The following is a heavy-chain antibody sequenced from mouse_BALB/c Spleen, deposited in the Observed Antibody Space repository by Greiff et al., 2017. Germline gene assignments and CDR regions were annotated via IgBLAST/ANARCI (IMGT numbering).Heavy chain of an antibody. J-gene: IGHJ4*01. V-gene: IGHV5-9-4*01. CDR3: ARRVGNYDAMDY. Sequence: EVNVVESGGGLVKPGGSLKLSCAASGFTFSSYAMSWVRQSPEQRLEWVAEISSGGSYTYYPDTVTGRFTISRDNAKNTLYLEMSSLRSEDTAMYYCARRVGNYDAMDYWGQGTSVTVSS. CDR2: ISSGGSYT. D-gene: IGHD1-1*01. CDR1: GFTFSSYA.